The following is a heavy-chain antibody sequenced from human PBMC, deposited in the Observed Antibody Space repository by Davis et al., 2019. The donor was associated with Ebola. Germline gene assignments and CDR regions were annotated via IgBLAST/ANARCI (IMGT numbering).Heavy chain of an antibody. CDR3: TRDLGWDTAMVDYYYYGMDV. CDR2: IRSKAYGGST. V-gene: IGHV3-49*04. D-gene: IGHD5-18*01. Sequence: PGGSLRLSCTASGFTFGDYAMSWVRQAPGKGLEWVGFIRSKAYGGSTEYAASVKGRFTISRDDSKSIAYLQMNSLKTEDTAVYYCTRDLGWDTAMVDYYYYGMDVWGQGTTVTVSS. J-gene: IGHJ6*02. CDR1: GFTFGDYA.